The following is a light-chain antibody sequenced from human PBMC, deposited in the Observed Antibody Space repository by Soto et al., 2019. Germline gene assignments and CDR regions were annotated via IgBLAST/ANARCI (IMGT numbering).Light chain of an antibody. CDR1: SGHSSYA. J-gene: IGLJ3*02. Sequence: QPVLTQSPSASASLGASVKLTCTLSSGHSSYAIAWHQQQPEKGPRYLMKLNSDGSYGKGDGIPDRFSGSSSGGERYLTISSLQSEDEADCYCQTWGTGTWVFGGGTKLTVL. CDR3: QTWGTGTWV. CDR2: LNSDGSY. V-gene: IGLV4-69*01.